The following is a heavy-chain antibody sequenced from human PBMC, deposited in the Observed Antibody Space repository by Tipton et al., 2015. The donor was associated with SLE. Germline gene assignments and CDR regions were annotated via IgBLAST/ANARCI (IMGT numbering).Heavy chain of an antibody. D-gene: IGHD7-27*01. CDR3: ARDPNGGYGSFDY. Sequence: LRLSCTVSGGSISGYHWSWLRQPPGKGLEWIGYISYTETTKYNPSLESRVIISVDTSKNQFSLRLSSVTAADTAIYYCARDPNGGYGSFDYWGLGALVTVSS. CDR1: GGSISGYH. J-gene: IGHJ4*02. CDR2: ISYTETT. V-gene: IGHV4-59*12.